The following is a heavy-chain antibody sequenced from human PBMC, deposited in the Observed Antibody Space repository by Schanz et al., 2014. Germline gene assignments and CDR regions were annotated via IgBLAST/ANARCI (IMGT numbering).Heavy chain of an antibody. V-gene: IGHV1-18*01. CDR2: INAHTGNT. CDR1: GYIFGSHG. Sequence: QLMQSGSEVRKPGASVKVSCKASGYIFGSHGMTWVRQAPGQGPELMGWINAHTGNTQYAQKFQGRVSMTRDTVTTTVHLELTRLRTDDTAIDYCARVHIATYHYNSPGAFDIWGQGTRVTVSS. CDR3: ARVHIATYHYNSPGAFDI. D-gene: IGHD3-10*01. J-gene: IGHJ3*02.